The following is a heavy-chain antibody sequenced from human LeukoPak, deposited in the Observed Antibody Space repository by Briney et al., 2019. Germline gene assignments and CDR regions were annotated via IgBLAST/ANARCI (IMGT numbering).Heavy chain of an antibody. CDR2: ISTSGRTI. J-gene: IGHJ3*02. CDR3: ASGGTGYDVFDI. Sequence: GGSLRLSCAASGFSFSSYEMTWVRQAPGKGRQWVACISTSGRTIHYADSVKGRFTISRDNDKNSLFLRMNSLRVEDTAVYYCASGGTGYDVFDIWGQGTMVTVSS. D-gene: IGHD1-7*01. CDR1: GFSFSSYE. V-gene: IGHV3-48*03.